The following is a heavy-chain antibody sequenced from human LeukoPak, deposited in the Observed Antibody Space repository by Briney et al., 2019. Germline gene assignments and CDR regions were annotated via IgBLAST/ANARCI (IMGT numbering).Heavy chain of an antibody. CDR2: ISGSGGST. CDR3: AKDPDYYGSGSYYWVY. D-gene: IGHD3-10*01. CDR1: GFTFSSYG. J-gene: IGHJ4*02. V-gene: IGHV3-23*01. Sequence: GGSLRLSCAASGFTFSSYGMHWVRQAPGKGLEWVSAISGSGGSTYYADSVKGRFTISRDNSKNTLYLQMNSLRAEDTAVYYCAKDPDYYGSGSYYWVYWGQGTLVTVSS.